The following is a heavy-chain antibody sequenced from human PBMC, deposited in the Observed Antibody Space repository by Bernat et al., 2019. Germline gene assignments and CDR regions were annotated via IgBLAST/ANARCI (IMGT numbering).Heavy chain of an antibody. V-gene: IGHV3-23*04. CDR2: IGRSGNT. J-gene: IGHJ4*02. CDR1: GFTFSSHG. D-gene: IGHD3-10*01. Sequence: VQLVESGGGVVQPGGCLRLSCAASGFTFSSHGMSWVRQAPGKGLEWVSSIGRSGNTYYSDSAKGRFTISRDNSKNTLNLQMNTLRAEDTAVYYCATRGPTGSYFFDSWGQGTLVTVSS. CDR3: ATRGPTGSYFFDS.